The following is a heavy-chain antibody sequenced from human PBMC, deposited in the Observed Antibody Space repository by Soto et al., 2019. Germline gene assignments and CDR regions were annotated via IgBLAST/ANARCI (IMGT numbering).Heavy chain of an antibody. Sequence: GGSLRLSCAASGFSFSSHWMSWVRQAPGKGLEWVANIKQDGNDKRYVDSVKGRFTISRDNAKSSLYLQMNSLRAEDTAVYYCARYSYSSGPQDSWGQGTLVTVS. D-gene: IGHD6-19*01. CDR1: GFSFSSHW. CDR2: IKQDGNDK. J-gene: IGHJ4*02. CDR3: ARYSYSSGPQDS. V-gene: IGHV3-7*03.